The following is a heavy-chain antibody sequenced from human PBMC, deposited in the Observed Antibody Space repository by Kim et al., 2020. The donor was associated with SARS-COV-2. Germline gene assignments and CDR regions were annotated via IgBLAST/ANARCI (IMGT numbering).Heavy chain of an antibody. Sequence: ASVKVSCKASGYTFTSYAMHWVRQAPGQRLEWMGWINAGNGNTKYSQKFQGRVTITRDTSASTAYMELSSLRSEDTAVYYCARDENFYDSSGYSIRGFDPWGQGTLVTVSS. CDR1: GYTFTSYA. D-gene: IGHD3-22*01. J-gene: IGHJ5*02. CDR3: ARDENFYDSSGYSIRGFDP. CDR2: INAGNGNT. V-gene: IGHV1-3*01.